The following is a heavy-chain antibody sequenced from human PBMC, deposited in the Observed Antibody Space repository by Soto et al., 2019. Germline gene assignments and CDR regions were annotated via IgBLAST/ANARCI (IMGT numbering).Heavy chain of an antibody. CDR1: GFTLSNAW. V-gene: IGHV3-15*01. J-gene: IGHJ4*02. CDR2: IKNKIEGGTT. D-gene: IGHD2-8*01. Sequence: EVQLVESGGGLVKPGGSLRLSCAASGFTLSNAWVSWVLQAPGKGLEWVGRIKNKIEGGTTDYAAPVKGRFSISRDDSKNMLYLQMNSLITADTAVYYCDPNWNFDYWGQGTLVTVSS. CDR3: DPNWNFDY.